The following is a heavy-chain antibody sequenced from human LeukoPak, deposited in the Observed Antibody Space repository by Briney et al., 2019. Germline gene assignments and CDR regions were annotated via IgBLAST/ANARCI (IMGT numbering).Heavy chain of an antibody. CDR2: IDSSSSYI. CDR3: ARHSPAYCGGDCPTPTDY. CDR1: GFTFNTYS. Sequence: GGSLRLSCAASGFTFNTYSMNWVRQAPPKGLEWVSSIDSSSSYIYYADSVKGRFTISRDNAKNSLYLQMNSLRADDTAVYYCARHSPAYCGGDCPTPTDYWGQGTLVTVSS. J-gene: IGHJ4*02. D-gene: IGHD2-21*02. V-gene: IGHV3-21*01.